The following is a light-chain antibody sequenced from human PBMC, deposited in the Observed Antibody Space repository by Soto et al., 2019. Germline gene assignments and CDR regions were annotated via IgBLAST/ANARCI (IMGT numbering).Light chain of an antibody. Sequence: QSVLTQPPSASGSPGQSVAISCTGTSSDVGGYNYVSWYQQYPGKAPKLIMYEVTKRPSGVPDRFSGSKSGNTASLTVSGLQAEDEADYYCCSYVGSNNYVFRTGTKVTVL. J-gene: IGLJ1*01. V-gene: IGLV2-8*01. CDR3: CSYVGSNNYV. CDR2: EVT. CDR1: SSDVGGYNY.